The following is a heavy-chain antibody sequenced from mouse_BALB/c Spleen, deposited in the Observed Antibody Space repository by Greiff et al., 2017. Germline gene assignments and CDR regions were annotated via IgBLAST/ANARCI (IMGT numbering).Heavy chain of an antibody. Sequence: QVQLKQPGAELVMPGASVKMSCKASGYTFTDYWMHWVKQRPGQGLEWIGAIDNSDSYTSYNQKFKGKATLTVDESSSTAYMQLSSLTSEDSAVYYCARSGWGAMDYWGQGTSVTVSS. J-gene: IGHJ4*01. V-gene: IGHV1-69*01. CDR3: ARSGWGAMDY. CDR2: IDNSDSYT. CDR1: GYTFTDYW. D-gene: IGHD2-3*01.